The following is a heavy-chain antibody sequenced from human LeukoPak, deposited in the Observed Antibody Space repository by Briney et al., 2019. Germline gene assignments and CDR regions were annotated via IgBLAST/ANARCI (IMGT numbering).Heavy chain of an antibody. J-gene: IGHJ4*02. CDR2: IYYSGST. D-gene: IGHD3-22*01. Sequence: SETLSLTWTVSGGSISSGGYYWSWIRQHPGKGLEWIGYIYYSGSTYYNPSLKSRVTISVDTSKNQFSLKLSSVTAADTAVYYCASTYYDSSGYYYFYFDYWGQGTLVTVSS. CDR1: GGSISSGGYY. CDR3: ASTYYDSSGYYYFYFDY. V-gene: IGHV4-31*02.